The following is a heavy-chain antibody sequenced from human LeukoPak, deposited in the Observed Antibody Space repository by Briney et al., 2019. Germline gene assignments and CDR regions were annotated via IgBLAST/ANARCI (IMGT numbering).Heavy chain of an antibody. D-gene: IGHD1-26*01. CDR3: ARTGGEWELQAFDY. J-gene: IGHJ4*02. Sequence: SQTLSLTCAISGDSVSSNSAAWNWIRQSPSRGLEWPGRTYYRSKWYNDYAVSVKSRITINPDTSKNRFSLQLNSVTPEDTAVYYCARTGGEWELQAFDYWGQGTLVTVPS. CDR2: TYYRSKWYN. V-gene: IGHV6-1*01. CDR1: GDSVSSNSAA.